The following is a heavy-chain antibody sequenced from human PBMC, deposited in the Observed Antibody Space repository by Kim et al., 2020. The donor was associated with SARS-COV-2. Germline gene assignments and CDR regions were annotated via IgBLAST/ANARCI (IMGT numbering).Heavy chain of an antibody. Sequence: YYPDSVKGRFTISRDSSNNTLYRQMTRLRAEDTAVYYCAGDGTWLDPWGQGTLVTVSS. J-gene: IGHJ5*02. D-gene: IGHD1-26*01. CDR3: AGDGTWLDP. V-gene: IGHV3-53*01.